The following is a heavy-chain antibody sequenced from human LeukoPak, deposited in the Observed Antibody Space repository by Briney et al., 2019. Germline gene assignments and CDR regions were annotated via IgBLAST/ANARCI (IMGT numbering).Heavy chain of an antibody. V-gene: IGHV3-21*01. CDR2: ISSSSSYI. J-gene: IGHJ3*02. CDR1: GFNFRAYW. CDR3: TRVSYPHGDAFDI. Sequence: GGSLRLSCTTSGFNFRAYWMGWVRQAPGKGLELVSSISSSSSYIYYADSVKGRFTISRDNAKNSLYLQVNSLRAEDTAVYCCTRVSYPHGDAFDIWGQGTMVTVCS.